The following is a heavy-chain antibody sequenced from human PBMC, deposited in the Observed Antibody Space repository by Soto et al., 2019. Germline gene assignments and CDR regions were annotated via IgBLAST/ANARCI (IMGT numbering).Heavy chain of an antibody. D-gene: IGHD3-22*01. J-gene: IGHJ4*02. CDR2: INPNSGGT. CDR1: GYTFTGYY. Sequence: ASVKVSCKASGYTFTGYYMHWVRQAPGQGLEWMGWINPNSGGTNYAQKFQGRVTMTRDTSISTAYMELSRLRSDDTAVYYCARDQTYDSSGYSVGDYWGQGTLVTVSS. CDR3: ARDQTYDSSGYSVGDY. V-gene: IGHV1-2*02.